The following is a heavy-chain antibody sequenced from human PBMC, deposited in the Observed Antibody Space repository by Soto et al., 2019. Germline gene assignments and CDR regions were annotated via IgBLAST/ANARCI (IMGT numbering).Heavy chain of an antibody. CDR3: AIDNFYDNIVYSRFDP. D-gene: IGHD3-22*01. CDR2: FDPEDGET. CDR1: AYALTEFT. Sequence: ASLKVSCKVSAYALTEFTIHCVLQGPGKGVERMGSFDPEDGETLYAHNFQSRVTMTEAASTDTVYMELSSLRSEDTAVYYCAIDNFYDNIVYSRFDPWGQGTQVTVSS. V-gene: IGHV1-24*01. J-gene: IGHJ5*02.